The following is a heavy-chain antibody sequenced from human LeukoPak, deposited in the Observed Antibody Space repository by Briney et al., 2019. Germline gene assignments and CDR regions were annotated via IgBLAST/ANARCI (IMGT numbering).Heavy chain of an antibody. CDR3: AKDRVAGMEVYYFDY. Sequence: GGPLRLSCAASGFTFDDYAMHWVRQAPGKGLEWVSGISWNSGSIGYADSVKGRFTISRDNAKNSLYLQMNSLRAEDTALYYCAKDRVAGMEVYYFDYWGQGTLVTASS. CDR2: ISWNSGSI. V-gene: IGHV3-9*01. CDR1: GFTFDDYA. D-gene: IGHD6-19*01. J-gene: IGHJ4*02.